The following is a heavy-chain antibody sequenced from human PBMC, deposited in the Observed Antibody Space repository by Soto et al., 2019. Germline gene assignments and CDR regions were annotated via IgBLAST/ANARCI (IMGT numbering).Heavy chain of an antibody. Sequence: PSESLSLTCTVSGGSISSYYWSWIRQPPGKGLEWIGYIYYSGSTNYNPSLKSRVTISVDTSKNQFSLKLSSVTAADTAVYYCAREAYCGGDCYVVDAFDIWGQGTMVTVSS. J-gene: IGHJ3*02. CDR2: IYYSGST. V-gene: IGHV4-59*01. CDR1: GGSISSYY. D-gene: IGHD2-21*02. CDR3: AREAYCGGDCYVVDAFDI.